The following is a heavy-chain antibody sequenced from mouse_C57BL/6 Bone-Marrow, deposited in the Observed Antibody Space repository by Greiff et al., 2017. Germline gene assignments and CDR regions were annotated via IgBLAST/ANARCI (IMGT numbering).Heavy chain of an antibody. D-gene: IGHD2-4*01. CDR3: ARPIYYDYYWYFDV. CDR1: GYTFTDYY. V-gene: IGHV1-76*01. Sequence: QVQLQQSGAELVRPGASVKLSCKASGYTFTDYYINWVKQRPGQGLEWIARIYPGSGNTYYNEKFKGKATLTAEKSSSTAYMQLSSLTSEDSAVYFCARPIYYDYYWYFDVWGTGTTVTVSS. J-gene: IGHJ1*03. CDR2: IYPGSGNT.